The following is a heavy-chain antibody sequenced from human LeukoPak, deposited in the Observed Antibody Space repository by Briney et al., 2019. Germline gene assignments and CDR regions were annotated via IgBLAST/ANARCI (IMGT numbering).Heavy chain of an antibody. D-gene: IGHD2-2*01. CDR3: ARDQGYCTSATCRGDAFDV. J-gene: IGHJ3*01. CDR2: IKQDGGEK. CDR1: GFTFTTYW. V-gene: IGHV3-7*01. Sequence: PGGSLRLSCAASGFTFTTYWMTWVRQAPGKGLEWVAKIKQDGGEKYYVDSAKGRFTISRDNAKNSLSLQMNSLRAEDTAVYYCARDQGYCTSATCRGDAFDVWGQGSMVSVSS.